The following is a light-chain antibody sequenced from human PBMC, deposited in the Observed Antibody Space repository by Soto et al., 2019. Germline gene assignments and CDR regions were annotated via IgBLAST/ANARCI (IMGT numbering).Light chain of an antibody. CDR2: LGS. Sequence: DIVMTQSPLSLPVTPGEPASISCRSSQSLLHSNGYNYLDWYLQKPGQSPQLLIYLGSNRASGVPDRCSGSGSGTDFTLKIRRVEAEDVGVYYCMQALQTSFTFGPGTKVDIK. CDR3: MQALQTSFT. CDR1: QSLLHSNGYNY. V-gene: IGKV2-28*01. J-gene: IGKJ3*01.